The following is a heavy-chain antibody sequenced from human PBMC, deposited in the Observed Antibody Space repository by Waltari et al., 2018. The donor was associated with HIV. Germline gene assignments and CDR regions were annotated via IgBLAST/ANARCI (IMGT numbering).Heavy chain of an antibody. Sequence: QVQLQESGPGLVKPSQTLSLTCTVSGGSISSGGYYWSWIRQHPGKGLEWIGYIYYSGSTYDNPSLKSRVTISVDTSKNQFSLKLSSVTAADTAVYYCARDPSIAARPYYYYGMDVWGQGTTVTVSS. CDR1: GGSISSGGYY. CDR3: ARDPSIAARPYYYYGMDV. CDR2: IYYSGST. J-gene: IGHJ6*02. V-gene: IGHV4-31*03. D-gene: IGHD6-6*01.